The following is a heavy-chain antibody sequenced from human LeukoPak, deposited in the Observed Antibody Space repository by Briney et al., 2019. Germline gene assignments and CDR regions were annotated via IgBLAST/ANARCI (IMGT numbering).Heavy chain of an antibody. Sequence: GGSLRLSCAASGFTFSSYAMHWVRQAPGKGLEWVAVILYDGSNKYYADSVKGRFTISRDNAKNSLYLQMNSLRAEDTALYYCAKDVRAAAAQLFAFDIWGQGTMVTVSS. CDR3: AKDVRAAAAQLFAFDI. V-gene: IGHV3-30-3*01. CDR2: ILYDGSNK. D-gene: IGHD6-13*01. J-gene: IGHJ3*02. CDR1: GFTFSSYA.